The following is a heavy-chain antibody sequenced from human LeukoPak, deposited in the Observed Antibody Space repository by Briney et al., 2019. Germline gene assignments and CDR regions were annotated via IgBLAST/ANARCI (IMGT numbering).Heavy chain of an antibody. D-gene: IGHD3-16*01. J-gene: IGHJ4*02. V-gene: IGHV3-48*01. CDR2: ISSSSSTI. CDR3: ARGPYESLALFDY. CDR1: GFTFSSYS. Sequence: PGGSLRLSCAASGFTFSSYSMNWVCQAPGKGLEWVSYISSSSSTIYYADSVKGRFTISRDNAKNSLYLQMNSLRAEDTAVYYCARGPYESLALFDYWGQGTLVTVSS.